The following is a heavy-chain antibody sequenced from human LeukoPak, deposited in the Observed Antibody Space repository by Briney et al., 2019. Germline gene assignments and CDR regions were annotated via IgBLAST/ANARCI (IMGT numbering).Heavy chain of an antibody. D-gene: IGHD2-2*01. V-gene: IGHV3-30-3*01. CDR3: ARGEGYCSSTSCEAFGDY. CDR1: GFTFSSYA. Sequence: GGSLRLSCAASGFTFSSYAIHWVRQAPGKGLEWVAVISYDGSNKYYADSVKGRFTISRDNSKNTLYLQMNSLRAEDTAVYYCARGEGYCSSTSCEAFGDYWGQGTLVTVSS. CDR2: ISYDGSNK. J-gene: IGHJ4*02.